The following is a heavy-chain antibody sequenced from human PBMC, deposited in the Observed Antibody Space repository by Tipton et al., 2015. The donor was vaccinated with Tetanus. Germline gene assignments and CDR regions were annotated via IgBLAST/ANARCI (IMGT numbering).Heavy chain of an antibody. V-gene: IGHV4-59*01. CDR2: IYYSGST. D-gene: IGHD3-3*01. J-gene: IGHJ6*02. CDR3: ARDRSITIFGVVPINYYYGMDV. CDR1: GVSISSYN. Sequence: TLSLTCTVSGVSISSYNWTWIRQPPGRGLEWIGYIYYSGSTNYNPSLKSRVTISVDTSKNQFSPKLSSVTAADTAVYYCARDRSITIFGVVPINYYYGMDVWGQGTTVTVSS.